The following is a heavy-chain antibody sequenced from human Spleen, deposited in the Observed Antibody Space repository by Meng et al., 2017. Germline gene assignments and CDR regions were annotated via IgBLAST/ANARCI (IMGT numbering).Heavy chain of an antibody. D-gene: IGHD3-22*01. CDR1: GFTFSSYA. Sequence: GESLKISCAASGFTFSSYAMSWVRQAPGKGLEWVSAISGSGGSTYYADSVKGRFTISRDNSKNTLYLQMNSLRAEDTAVYYCATGKAYYSDSRTLGYNWFDPWGQGTLVTVSS. CDR2: ISGSGGST. V-gene: IGHV3-23*01. J-gene: IGHJ5*02. CDR3: ATGKAYYSDSRTLGYNWFDP.